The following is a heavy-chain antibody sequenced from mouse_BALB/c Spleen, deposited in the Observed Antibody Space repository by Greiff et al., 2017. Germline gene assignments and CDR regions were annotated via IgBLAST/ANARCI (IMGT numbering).Heavy chain of an antibody. CDR2: IDPETGGT. V-gene: IGHV1-15*01. D-gene: IGHD2-4*01. CDR1: GYTFTDYE. Sequence: VQLQQSGAELVRPGASVTLSCKASGYTFTDYEMHWVKQTPVHGLEWIGAIDPETGGTAYNQKFKGKATLTADKSSSTAYMELRSLTSEDSAVYYCTCDYAWLAYWGQGTLVTGSA. J-gene: IGHJ3*01. CDR3: TCDYAWLAY.